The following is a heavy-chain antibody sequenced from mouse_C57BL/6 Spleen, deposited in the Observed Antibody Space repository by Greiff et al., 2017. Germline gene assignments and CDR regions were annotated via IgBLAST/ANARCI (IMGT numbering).Heavy chain of an antibody. CDR3: ARDYSNYSAWFAY. CDR1: GYTFTDYY. J-gene: IGHJ3*01. D-gene: IGHD2-5*01. V-gene: IGHV1-26*01. CDR2: INPNNGGT. Sequence: EVQLQQSGPELVKPGASVKISCKASGYTFTDYYMNWVKQSHGKSLEWIGDINPNNGGTSYNQKFKGKATLTVDKSSSTAYMELRSLTSEDSAVYDCARDYSNYSAWFAYWGQGTLVTVSA.